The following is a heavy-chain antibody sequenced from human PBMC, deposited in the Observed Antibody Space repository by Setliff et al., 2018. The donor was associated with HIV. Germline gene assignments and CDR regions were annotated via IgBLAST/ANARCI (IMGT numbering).Heavy chain of an antibody. CDR1: GGSISSYY. CDR3: ARAVNIRNGEFDY. J-gene: IGHJ4*02. V-gene: IGHV4-4*08. Sequence: SETLSLTCTVSGGSISSYYWSWIRQPPGKGLEWIGYIYTSGSTNYNPSIKSRVTISVDTSKNQFSLKLSSVTAADTAVYYCARAVNIRNGEFDYWGQGTLVTVSS. D-gene: IGHD3-3*01. CDR2: IYTSGST.